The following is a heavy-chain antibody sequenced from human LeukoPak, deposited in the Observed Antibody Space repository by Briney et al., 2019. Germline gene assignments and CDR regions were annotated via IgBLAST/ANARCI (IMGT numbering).Heavy chain of an antibody. V-gene: IGHV3-30*04. J-gene: IGHJ3*02. CDR1: GFTFTNYF. CDR2: IASDGSHT. CDR3: ARERQDTVIHSGAFDI. D-gene: IGHD2-21*02. Sequence: GRSLRLSCAASGFTFTNYFMHWVRQAPGKGLEWVADIASDGSHTFYVESVKGRFTISRDNSKNTLYLQMNSLRAEDTAVYFCARERQDTVIHSGAFDIWGQATMVTVSS.